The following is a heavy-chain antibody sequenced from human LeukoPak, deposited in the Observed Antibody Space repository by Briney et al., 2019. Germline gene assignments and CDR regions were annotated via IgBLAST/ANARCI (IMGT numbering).Heavy chain of an antibody. Sequence: GGSLRLSCAASGFTFSSYAMSWVRQAPGKGLEWVSAISGSGGSTYYTDSVKGRFTISRDNSKNTLYLQMNSLRAEDTAVYYCAKFLPTHIVVANYYFDYWGQGTLVTVSS. CDR2: ISGSGGST. J-gene: IGHJ4*02. CDR3: AKFLPTHIVVANYYFDY. V-gene: IGHV3-23*01. D-gene: IGHD2-21*01. CDR1: GFTFSSYA.